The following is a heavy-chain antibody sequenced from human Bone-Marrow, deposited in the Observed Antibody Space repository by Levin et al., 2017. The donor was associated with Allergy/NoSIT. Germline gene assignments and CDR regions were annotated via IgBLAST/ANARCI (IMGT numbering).Heavy chain of an antibody. Sequence: VASVKVSCKASGGTFRSYAISWVRQAPGQGLEWMGGIIPIFRKANYAQKFQGRVTITADESTGTAYMELSSLRSEDTALYYCARAEAEVTADYYFDYWGQGTLVTVSS. J-gene: IGHJ4*02. CDR3: ARAEAEVTADYYFDY. D-gene: IGHD2-21*02. CDR1: GGTFRSYA. V-gene: IGHV1-69*13. CDR2: IIPIFRKA.